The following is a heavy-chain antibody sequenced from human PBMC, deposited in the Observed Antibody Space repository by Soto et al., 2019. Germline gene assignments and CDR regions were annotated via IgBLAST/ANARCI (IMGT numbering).Heavy chain of an antibody. V-gene: IGHV1-69*12. D-gene: IGHD3-3*02. J-gene: IGHJ6*02. CDR2: IIPISPTP. CDR3: ARDKDRQQLGGNYYYGIDV. CDR1: GGTFGNSA. Sequence: QVQLVQSGAEVKKPGSSVTVSCKASGGTFGNSAISWVRQAPGQGLEWMGGIIPISPTPDYEQKFQGRVTISADESTSTAYMELPSLRSEDTAVYYGARDKDRQQLGGNYYYGIDVWGQGTTVTVSS.